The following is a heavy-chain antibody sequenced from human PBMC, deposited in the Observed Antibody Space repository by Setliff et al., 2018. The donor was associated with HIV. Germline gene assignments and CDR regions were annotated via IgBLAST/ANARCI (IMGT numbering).Heavy chain of an antibody. Sequence: SETLSLTCTVSGGSINSYYWSWIRQPPGKGLEWIGEINGSGSSNYNSSLKSRVIISVDTSKMQFSLRLTSVTAADTAVYYCATRPDGATGNYFYMDVWGKGTTVTVSS. CDR1: GGSINSYY. J-gene: IGHJ6*03. V-gene: IGHV4-34*01. CDR3: ATRPDGATGNYFYMDV. CDR2: INGSGSS. D-gene: IGHD4-17*01.